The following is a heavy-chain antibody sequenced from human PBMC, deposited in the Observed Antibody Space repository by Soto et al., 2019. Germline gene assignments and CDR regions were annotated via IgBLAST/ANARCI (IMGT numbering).Heavy chain of an antibody. Sequence: EVQLVESGGGLLQPGGSLRLSCAASGFTFSTYSMSWVRQAPGKGLEWVSYISSTSNTIYYTDSVKGRFTISRDNAKNSLYLHMNSLSAEDTAVYYCARDRGCSGGICYRDLGYWGQGTLVTVSS. D-gene: IGHD2-15*01. CDR3: ARDRGCSGGICYRDLGY. V-gene: IGHV3-48*01. J-gene: IGHJ4*02. CDR2: ISSTSNTI. CDR1: GFTFSTYS.